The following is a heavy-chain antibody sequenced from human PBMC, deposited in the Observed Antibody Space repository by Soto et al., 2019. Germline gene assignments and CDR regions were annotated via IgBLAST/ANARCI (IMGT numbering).Heavy chain of an antibody. CDR1: GGSLGSSA. V-gene: IGHV1-69*13. D-gene: IGHD3-22*01. J-gene: IGHJ5*02. CDR3: ASLLYYYDSSGYYPRHGWFGP. Sequence: VQIISDASGGSLGSSARCSVRQATGQGLEWMGGIIPIFGTANYAQKLQGRVTITADESTSTAYMELSSLRSEDTAVYYCASLLYYYDSSGYYPRHGWFGPWGQGTLVTVSS. CDR2: IIPIFGTA.